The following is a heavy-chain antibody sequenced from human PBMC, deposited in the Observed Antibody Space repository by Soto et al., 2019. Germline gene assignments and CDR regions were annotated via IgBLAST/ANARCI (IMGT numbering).Heavy chain of an antibody. D-gene: IGHD5-12*01. Sequence: EVQVVETGGGLIQPGGSLRLSCAVSGFTVTINYMSWVRQAPGKGLEWVSVIYSGGTIYYADSVKGRFTISRDTSKNTLYLQMNSLRGEDTAVYYCHGYGYWGQGTLVTVSS. V-gene: IGHV3-53*02. CDR3: HGYGY. CDR2: IYSGGTI. J-gene: IGHJ4*02. CDR1: GFTVTINY.